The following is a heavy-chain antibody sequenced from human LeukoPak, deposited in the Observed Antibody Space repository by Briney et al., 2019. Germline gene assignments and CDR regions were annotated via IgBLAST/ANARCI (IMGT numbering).Heavy chain of an antibody. D-gene: IGHD1-1*01. CDR1: GFTFSSYS. J-gene: IGHJ4*02. V-gene: IGHV3-23*01. CDR2: ISGSGGST. Sequence: GGSLRLSCAASGFTFSSYSMNWVRQAPGKGLEWVSSISGSGGSTYYADSVKGRFTISRDNSKNTLYLQMNSLRAEDTAVYYCAKDTPTTGYHLDSWGQGTLVTVSS. CDR3: AKDTPTTGYHLDS.